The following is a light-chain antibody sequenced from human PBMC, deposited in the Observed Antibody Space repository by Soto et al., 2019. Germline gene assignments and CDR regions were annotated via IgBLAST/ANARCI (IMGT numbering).Light chain of an antibody. CDR1: QSVSSSY. CDR3: QQYGSSSGRS. CDR2: GAS. V-gene: IGKV3-20*01. J-gene: IGKJ4*01. Sequence: EIVLTQSPGTLSLSPGERATLSCRASQSVSSSYLAWYQQKPGQAPRLLIYGASSRATGISDRFSGSGSGTDFTLTISRLEPEDSAVYYCQQYGSSSGRSFGGGTKVEIK.